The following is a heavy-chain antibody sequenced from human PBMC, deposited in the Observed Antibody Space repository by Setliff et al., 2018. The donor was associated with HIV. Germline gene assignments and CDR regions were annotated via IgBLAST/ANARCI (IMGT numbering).Heavy chain of an antibody. V-gene: IGHV3-21*01. CDR1: GFTFSSYS. D-gene: IGHD3-22*01. CDR2: ISSGSSYI. J-gene: IGHJ4*02. Sequence: GGSLRLSCAASGFTFSSYSMNWVRQAPGKGLEWVSSISSGSSYIYYADSVKGRFTISRDNAKNSLYLQMNSLRAEDTAVYYCARVVGAYYDSSGYYYPYYFDYWGQGTLVTVSS. CDR3: ARVVGAYYDSSGYYYPYYFDY.